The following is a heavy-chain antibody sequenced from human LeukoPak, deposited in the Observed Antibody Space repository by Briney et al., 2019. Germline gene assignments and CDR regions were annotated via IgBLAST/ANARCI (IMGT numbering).Heavy chain of an antibody. D-gene: IGHD6-19*01. CDR1: GFTFSSYA. Sequence: GGSLRLSCVASGFTFSSYAMSWVRQAPGKGLQWVSSISTSSSYIYYANSVNGRFTISRDNAKSSLYLQMNSLRAEDTAVYYCARGGISGWYDYWGQGTLVTVSS. V-gene: IGHV3-21*01. CDR2: ISTSSSYI. CDR3: ARGGISGWYDY. J-gene: IGHJ4*02.